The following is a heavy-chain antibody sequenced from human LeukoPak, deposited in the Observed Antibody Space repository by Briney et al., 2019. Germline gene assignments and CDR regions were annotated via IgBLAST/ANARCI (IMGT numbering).Heavy chain of an antibody. CDR3: ARARIEVLRFLEWLSRWFDP. CDR2: IYYSGST. CDR1: GGSISSSSYY. Sequence: PSETLSLTCTVSGGSISSSSYYWGWIRQPPGKGLEWIGSIYYSGSTYYNPSLKSRVTISVDTSKNQFSLKLSSVTAADTAVYYCARARIEVLRFLEWLSRWFDPWGQGTLVTVSS. V-gene: IGHV4-39*01. J-gene: IGHJ5*02. D-gene: IGHD3-3*01.